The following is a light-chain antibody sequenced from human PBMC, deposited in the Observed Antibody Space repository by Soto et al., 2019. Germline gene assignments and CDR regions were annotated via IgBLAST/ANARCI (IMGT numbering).Light chain of an antibody. J-gene: IGKJ4*01. V-gene: IGKV3-11*01. CDR3: QQRSDWPLT. Sequence: EIVLTQSPATLSLSPGETATLSCRASQSVGRYLAWYQHKPGQPPRLLIYDAFNRATGIPARFSGSGSGTAFTLTISSLEPEDFAVYYCQQRSDWPLTFGGGTKVEIK. CDR1: QSVGRY. CDR2: DAF.